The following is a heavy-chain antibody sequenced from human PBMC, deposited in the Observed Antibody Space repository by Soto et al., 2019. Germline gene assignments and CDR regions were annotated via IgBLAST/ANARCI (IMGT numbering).Heavy chain of an antibody. Sequence: QVQLVQSGAEVKNPGSSVKVSCKASGGTFSRDAISWVRQAPGQGLEWMGGIIPMFGTAKYVQKFQGRLTITADESTTTAYMELRSLRSDDTVVYYCARGVVVVAASQLGWFDPWGQGTLVTVSS. CDR1: GGTFSRDA. D-gene: IGHD2-15*01. CDR3: ARGVVVVAASQLGWFDP. V-gene: IGHV1-69*01. CDR2: IIPMFGTA. J-gene: IGHJ5*02.